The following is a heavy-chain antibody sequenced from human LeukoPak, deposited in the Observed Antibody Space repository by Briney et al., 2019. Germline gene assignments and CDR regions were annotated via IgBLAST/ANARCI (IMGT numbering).Heavy chain of an antibody. CDR2: ITGDGTHI. Sequence: GGSLRLFCAASGFTFSNYLMHWVRQAPGEGLVWVSRITGDGTHILYADSVKGRFTMSRDNAKNTLYLQMNSLRAGDTAVYYCAADRGGWSYWGQGTLDTVSS. CDR1: GFTFSNYL. J-gene: IGHJ4*02. D-gene: IGHD6-19*01. CDR3: AADRGGWSY. V-gene: IGHV3-74*01.